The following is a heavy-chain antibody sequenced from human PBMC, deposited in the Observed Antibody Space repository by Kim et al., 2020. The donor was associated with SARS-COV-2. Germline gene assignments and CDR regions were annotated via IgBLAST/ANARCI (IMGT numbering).Heavy chain of an antibody. Sequence: YYSPSLKTPVTISVHTSTNQFSLKLGSVTAADTAVYYCARDSSSYYHDYWGQGTLVTVSS. V-gene: IGHV4-39*01. J-gene: IGHJ4*02. CDR3: ARDSSSYYHDY. D-gene: IGHD3-22*01.